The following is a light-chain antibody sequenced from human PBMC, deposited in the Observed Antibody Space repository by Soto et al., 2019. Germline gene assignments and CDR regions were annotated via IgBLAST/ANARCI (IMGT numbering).Light chain of an antibody. CDR3: QPYGSSPPFT. CDR1: QSVSSSY. Sequence: EIVLTQSPGTLSLSPGERATLSCRASQSVSSSYLAWYQQKPGQAPRLLIYGASSRATGIPDRFSGSGSGTDFTLTISRLEPEDFAVYYCQPYGSSPPFTFCGGTKVEIK. J-gene: IGKJ4*01. CDR2: GAS. V-gene: IGKV3-20*01.